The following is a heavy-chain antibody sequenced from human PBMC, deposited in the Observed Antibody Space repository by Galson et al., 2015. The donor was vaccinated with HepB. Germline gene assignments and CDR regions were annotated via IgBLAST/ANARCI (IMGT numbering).Heavy chain of an antibody. CDR2: ITGSGGST. D-gene: IGHD2-21*02. Sequence: SLRLSCAASGFRFSNYAMSWVRQAPGKGLEWVSGITGSGGSTYYAASVKGRFTISRDNSKNTLYLQMNSLRVEDTAVYYCAKVAVVVTTIPYYFDYWGQGTQVTVSS. V-gene: IGHV3-23*01. CDR1: GFRFSNYA. J-gene: IGHJ4*02. CDR3: AKVAVVVTTIPYYFDY.